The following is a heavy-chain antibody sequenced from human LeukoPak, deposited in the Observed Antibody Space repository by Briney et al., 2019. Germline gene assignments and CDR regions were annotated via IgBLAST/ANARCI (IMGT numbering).Heavy chain of an antibody. CDR2: ITSTSNTI. Sequence: GGSLRLSCAASRFTFSSYSMNWVRQAPGKGLEWVSSITSTSNTIYYADSVKGRFTISRDNAENSLYLQMNSLRAEDTAIYYCARGGFYSDYWGQGTLVTVSS. D-gene: IGHD1-14*01. CDR1: RFTFSSYS. CDR3: ARGGFYSDY. V-gene: IGHV3-48*01. J-gene: IGHJ4*02.